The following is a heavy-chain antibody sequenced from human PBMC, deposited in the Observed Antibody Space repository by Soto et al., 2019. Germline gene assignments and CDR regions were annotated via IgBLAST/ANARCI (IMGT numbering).Heavy chain of an antibody. CDR1: GFTFGSYG. CDR3: ARMSDWSSTSCSGGTDAFGS. J-gene: IGHJ3*02. CDR2: IWYDGSNK. V-gene: IGHV3-33*01. D-gene: IGHD2-2*01. Sequence: PGGSMRLSFAASGFTFGSYGMHWVRQAPGKGLEWVAVIWYDGSNKYYADSVKGRFTISRDNSKNTLYLQMNSLRAEDTAVYYCARMSDWSSTSCSGGTDAFGSWG.